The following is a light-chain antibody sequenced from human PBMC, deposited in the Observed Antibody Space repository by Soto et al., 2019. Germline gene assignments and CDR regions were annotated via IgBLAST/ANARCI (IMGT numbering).Light chain of an antibody. J-gene: IGKJ1*01. CDR1: QSVSSSY. CDR3: QQYGSSPQT. Sequence: EIVLTQSPGTLSLSPGEGATLSWRASQSVSSSYLAWYQQKPGQAPRLLIYGASIRATGIPDRFSGSGSGTDFTLTISRLEPEDFAVYYCQQYGSSPQTFGQGTKVDIK. CDR2: GAS. V-gene: IGKV3-20*01.